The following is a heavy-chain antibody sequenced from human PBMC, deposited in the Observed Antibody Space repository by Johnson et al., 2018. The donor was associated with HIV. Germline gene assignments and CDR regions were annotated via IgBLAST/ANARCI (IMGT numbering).Heavy chain of an antibody. CDR2: INWNGGST. D-gene: IGHD3-10*01. CDR3: ARDLDYYGSGSYYNVGAFDI. Sequence: VQLVESGGGVVRPGGSLRLSCAASGFTFDDYGMSWVRQAPGKGLEWVSGINWNGGSTGYADSVKGRFTISRDNAKNSLYLQMNSLRAEDTALYYCARDLDYYGSGSYYNVGAFDIWGQGTMVTVSS. CDR1: GFTFDDYG. J-gene: IGHJ3*02. V-gene: IGHV3-20*04.